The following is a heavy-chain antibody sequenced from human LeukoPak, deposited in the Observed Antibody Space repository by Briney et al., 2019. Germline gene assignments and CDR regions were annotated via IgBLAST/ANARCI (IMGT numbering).Heavy chain of an antibody. CDR3: ARSGYYDFWSGYSHYFDY. D-gene: IGHD3-3*01. J-gene: IGHJ4*02. V-gene: IGHV4-38-2*01. CDR1: GYSISSGYY. CDR2: IYHSGST. Sequence: SETLSLTCAVSGYSISSGYYWGWIRQPPGKGLEGIGSIYHSGSTYYNPSLKSRVTISVDTSKNQFSLKLSSVTAADTAVYYCARSGYYDFWSGYSHYFDYWGQGTLVTVSS.